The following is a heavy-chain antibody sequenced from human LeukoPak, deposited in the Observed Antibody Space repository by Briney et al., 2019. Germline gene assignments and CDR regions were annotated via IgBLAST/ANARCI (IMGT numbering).Heavy chain of an antibody. CDR1: GYTFTSYD. V-gene: IGHV1-8*01. CDR3: ARLYYYASSGYDALDI. Sequence: ASVKVSCKTSGYTFTSYDINWVRQVTGQGLGWVGGMDGNSGKTAYAQKFLGRVTISRNTSISTAYMELSSLRAEDTGVYYCARLYYYASSGYDALDIWGQGTMVAVSS. CDR2: MDGNSGKT. J-gene: IGHJ3*02. D-gene: IGHD3-22*01.